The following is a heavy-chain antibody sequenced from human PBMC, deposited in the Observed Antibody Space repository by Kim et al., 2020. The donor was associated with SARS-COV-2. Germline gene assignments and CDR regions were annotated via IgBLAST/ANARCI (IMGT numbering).Heavy chain of an antibody. CDR1: GFTFSSYD. CDR3: ARDFGLKWLVMISAYGMEV. CDR2: ISSSGSTI. Sequence: GGSLRLSCAASGFTFSSYDMNWVRQAPGKGLEWVSYISSSGSTIYYADSVKGRFTISRDNAKNSLYLQMNSLRAEDTAVYYCARDFGLKWLVMISAYGMEVWAQGTTATVPS. V-gene: IGHV3-48*03. D-gene: IGHD6-19*01. J-gene: IGHJ6*02.